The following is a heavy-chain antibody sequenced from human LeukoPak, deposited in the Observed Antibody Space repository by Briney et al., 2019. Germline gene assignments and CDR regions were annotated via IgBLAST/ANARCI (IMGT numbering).Heavy chain of an antibody. V-gene: IGHV4-34*01. D-gene: IGHD2-15*01. CDR2: INHSGST. CDR1: GGSFSGYY. CDR3: ARYCSGGSCPFDY. Sequence: SETLSLTCAVYGGSFSGYYWSWIRQPPGKGLEWIGEINHSGSTNYNPSLKSRVTIPVDTFKNQFSLKLSSVTAADTAVYYCARYCSGGSCPFDYWGQGTLVTVSS. J-gene: IGHJ4*02.